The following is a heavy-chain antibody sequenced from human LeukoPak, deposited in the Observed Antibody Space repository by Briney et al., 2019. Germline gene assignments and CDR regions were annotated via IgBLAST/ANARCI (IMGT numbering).Heavy chain of an antibody. J-gene: IGHJ4*02. CDR1: GFTFSSYA. V-gene: IGHV3-23*01. CDR2: ISGSGDST. D-gene: IGHD3-9*01. CDR3: AKDQEPYYDILTGSN. Sequence: GGSLRLSCAASGFTFSSYAMSWVRQAPGKGLEWVSAISGSGDSTYYADSVKGRFTISRDNSKNTLYLQMNSLRAEDTAVYYCAKDQEPYYDILTGSNWGQGTLVTVSS.